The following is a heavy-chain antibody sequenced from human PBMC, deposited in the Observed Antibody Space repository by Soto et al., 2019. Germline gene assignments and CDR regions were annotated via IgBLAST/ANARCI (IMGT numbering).Heavy chain of an antibody. CDR1: GYTFTSYA. V-gene: IGHV1-3*01. Sequence: ASVKVSCKASGYTFTSYAMHWVRQAPGQRLEWMGWINAGNGNTKYSQKFQGRVTITRDTSASTAYMELSSLRSEDTAVYYCAREVVPAAGPRPNWFDPWGQGTLVTVSS. CDR2: INAGNGNT. J-gene: IGHJ5*02. CDR3: AREVVPAAGPRPNWFDP. D-gene: IGHD2-2*01.